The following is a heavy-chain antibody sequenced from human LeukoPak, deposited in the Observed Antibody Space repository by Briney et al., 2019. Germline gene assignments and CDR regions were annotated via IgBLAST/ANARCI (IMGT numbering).Heavy chain of an antibody. D-gene: IGHD2-21*02. CDR2: IGSTGSIT. CDR1: GFTFSSYA. CDR3: AKSDCGGDCHLLDY. J-gene: IGHJ4*02. Sequence: GGSLRLSCAASGFTFSSYAMSWVRQAPGKGLEWVSTIGSTGSITYYTDSVKGRFTISRDNSKNTLYLQMNSLRAEDTAVYYCAKSDCGGDCHLLDYWGQGTLVTVSS. V-gene: IGHV3-23*01.